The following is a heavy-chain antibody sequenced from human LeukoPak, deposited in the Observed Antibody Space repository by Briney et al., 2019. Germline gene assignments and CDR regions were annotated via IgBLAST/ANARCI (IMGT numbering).Heavy chain of an antibody. CDR3: ARSPYDYSKWWFDP. CDR1: GFTFSSYE. CDR2: ISSSGSTI. Sequence: PGGSLRLSCAASGFTFSSYEMNWVRQAPGKGLEWVSYISSSGSTIYYADSVKGRFTISRDNAKNSLYLQMNSLRAEDTAVYYCARSPYDYSKWWFDPWGQGTLVTVSS. V-gene: IGHV3-48*03. J-gene: IGHJ5*02. D-gene: IGHD4-11*01.